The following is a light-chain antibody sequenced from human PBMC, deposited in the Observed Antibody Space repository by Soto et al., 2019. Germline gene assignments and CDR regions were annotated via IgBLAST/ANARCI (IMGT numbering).Light chain of an antibody. CDR3: AAWDDSLSGRYV. V-gene: IGLV1-47*01. CDR2: RNN. CDR1: SSNIGSNY. J-gene: IGLJ1*01. Sequence: QSALTQPPSASGTPGQRVTTSCSGSSSNIGSNYVYWYQQLPGTAPKLLIYRNNQRPSGVPDRFSGSKSGTSASLAISGLRSEDEADYYCAAWDDSLSGRYVFGTGTKVTVL.